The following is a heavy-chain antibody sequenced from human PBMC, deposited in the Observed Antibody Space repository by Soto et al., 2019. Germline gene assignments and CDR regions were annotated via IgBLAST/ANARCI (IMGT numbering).Heavy chain of an antibody. CDR2: INPNSGGI. D-gene: IGHD3-9*01. V-gene: IGHV1-2*02. J-gene: IGHJ5*02. CDR3: ARDARGYYDILTGYVNWFDP. CDR1: GYTFTGYY. Sequence: GASVNVSCKASGYTFTGYYMHWVRQAPGQGLEWMGWINPNSGGINYAQKFQGRVTMTRDTSISTAYMELSRLRSDDTAVYYCARDARGYYDILTGYVNWFDPWGQGTLVTVS.